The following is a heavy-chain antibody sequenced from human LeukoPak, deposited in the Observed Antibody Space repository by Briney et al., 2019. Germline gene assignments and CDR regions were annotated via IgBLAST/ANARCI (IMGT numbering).Heavy chain of an antibody. Sequence: PSETLSLTCTVSGGSISSSSYYWGWIRQPPGKGLEWIGSIYYSGSTYYNPSLKSRVTISVDTSKNQFSLKLSSVTAADTAVYYCARVVPPHRFGSYSDYWGQGTLVTVSS. CDR2: IYYSGST. V-gene: IGHV4-39*07. J-gene: IGHJ4*02. CDR1: GGSISSSSYY. D-gene: IGHD1-26*01. CDR3: ARVVPPHRFGSYSDY.